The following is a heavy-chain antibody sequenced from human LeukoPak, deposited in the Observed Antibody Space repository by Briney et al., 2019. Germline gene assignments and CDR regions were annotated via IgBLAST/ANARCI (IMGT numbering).Heavy chain of an antibody. V-gene: IGHV3-33*01. Sequence: VRSLRLSCAASGFTFSSYGMHWVRQGPGKGLEWEAVIWYDGSNKYYADSVKGRFTISRDNSKNTLYLQMNSLRAEDTAVYYCARDRSPSWASDFWGQGTLVTVSS. CDR2: IWYDGSNK. D-gene: IGHD2-2*01. CDR1: GFTFSSYG. CDR3: ARDRSPSWASDF. J-gene: IGHJ4*02.